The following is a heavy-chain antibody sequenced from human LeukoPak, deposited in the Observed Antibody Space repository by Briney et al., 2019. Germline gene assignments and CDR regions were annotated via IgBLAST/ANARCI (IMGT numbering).Heavy chain of an antibody. CDR2: ITGSSGSAFT. V-gene: IGHV3-23*01. CDR1: GFTFSSYA. J-gene: IGHJ4*02. CDR3: ASLGPSSSYYLSDFDY. Sequence: GGSLRLSCAASGFTFSSYAMSWVRQAPGKGLEWVSTITGSSGSAFTYYADSVKGRCTVTRDNSKNTLYLQMNSLRAEDTAVYYCASLGPSSSYYLSDFDYWGQGTLVTVSS. D-gene: IGHD3-22*01.